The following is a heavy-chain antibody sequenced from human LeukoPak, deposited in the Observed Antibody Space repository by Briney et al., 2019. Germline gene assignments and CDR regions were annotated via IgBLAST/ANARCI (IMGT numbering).Heavy chain of an antibody. Sequence: SEALSLTCSVSGASVSTSKVYWGWIRQPPGKGLEWIGTVYYGASTYYKPSLKSRVSISFDSTKNHFSLTLASVTAADTAVYYCARLVGIGRWLQFTHWGQGILVTVSS. CDR3: ARLVGIGRWLQFTH. V-gene: IGHV4-39*02. J-gene: IGHJ1*01. D-gene: IGHD5-24*01. CDR2: VYYGAST. CDR1: GASVSTSKVY.